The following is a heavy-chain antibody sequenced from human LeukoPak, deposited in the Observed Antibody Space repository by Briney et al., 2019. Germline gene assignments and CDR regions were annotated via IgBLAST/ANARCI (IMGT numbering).Heavy chain of an antibody. CDR1: GFTFSSYS. J-gene: IGHJ3*02. CDR3: ARDMSGYSYGYVTGAFDI. D-gene: IGHD5-18*01. V-gene: IGHV3-21*01. CDR2: ISSSSSYI. Sequence: GGSLRLSCAASGFTFSSYSMNWVRQAPGKGLEWVSSISSSSSYIYYADSVKGRFTISRDNAKNSLYLQMNSLRAEDTAVYYCARDMSGYSYGYVTGAFDIRGQGTMVTVSS.